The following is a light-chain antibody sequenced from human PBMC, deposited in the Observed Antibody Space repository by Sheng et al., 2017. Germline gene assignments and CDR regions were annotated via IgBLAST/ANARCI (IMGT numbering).Light chain of an antibody. CDR1: RAVDTN. V-gene: IGKV3-15*01. CDR3: QHYHIWPWT. J-gene: IGKJ1*01. CDR2: GAS. Sequence: DRVMTQSPATLSASPGERVTLSCRASRAVDTNLAWYQHRPGQPPRLLIHGASTRATGIPVRFSGSGSGTEFTLTISSLQSEDFAVYYCQHYHIWPWTFGQGTKVGNQ.